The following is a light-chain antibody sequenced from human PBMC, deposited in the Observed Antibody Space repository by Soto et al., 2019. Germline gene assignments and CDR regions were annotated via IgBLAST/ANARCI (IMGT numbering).Light chain of an antibody. Sequence: IQLTQSPSSLSASVGDRVTITCRASQGISSYLVWYQQKPGKAPKLLIYAASTLQSGVPSRFSGSGSGTDFTLTISSLQPEDIATYYCQQLNDYPLTFGGGTKAEIK. CDR2: AAS. V-gene: IGKV1-9*01. J-gene: IGKJ4*01. CDR1: QGISSY. CDR3: QQLNDYPLT.